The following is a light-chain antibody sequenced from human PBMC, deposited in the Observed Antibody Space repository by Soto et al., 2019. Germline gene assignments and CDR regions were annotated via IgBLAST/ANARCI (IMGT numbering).Light chain of an antibody. CDR2: EVD. Sequence: QSALTQPPSASGSPGQSLTISCAGTGSDFGAYKYVSWYQQHPGKAPKLIIYEVDKRPSGVPDRFSGSKSGNTASLTVSGLQAEDEADYYCGSYGGSNIPLYVFGTGTKVTVL. CDR1: GSDFGAYKY. CDR3: GSYGGSNIPLYV. J-gene: IGLJ1*01. V-gene: IGLV2-8*01.